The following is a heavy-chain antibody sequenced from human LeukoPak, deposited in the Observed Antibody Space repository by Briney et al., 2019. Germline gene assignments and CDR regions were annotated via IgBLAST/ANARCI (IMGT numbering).Heavy chain of an antibody. CDR2: INTNTGNP. D-gene: IGHD3-9*01. CDR1: GYTFTSYA. Sequence: ASVKVSCKASGYTFTSYAMNWVRQTPGQGLEWMGWINTNTGNPTYAQGFTGRFVFSLDTSVSTAYLQISSLKAEDTAVYYCARDKRSGYYDILTGYSRGYNWFDPWGQGTLVTVSS. CDR3: ARDKRSGYYDILTGYSRGYNWFDP. J-gene: IGHJ5*02. V-gene: IGHV7-4-1*02.